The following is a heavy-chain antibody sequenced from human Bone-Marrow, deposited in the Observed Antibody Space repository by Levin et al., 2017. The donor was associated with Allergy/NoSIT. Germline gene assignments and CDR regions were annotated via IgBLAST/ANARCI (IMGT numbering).Heavy chain of an antibody. J-gene: IGHJ6*03. CDR1: GFTFSSYG. V-gene: IGHV3-30*18. Sequence: GGSLRLSCAASGFTFSSYGMHWVRQAPGKGLEWVAVISYDGSNKYYADSVKGRFTISRDNSKNTLYLQMNSLRAEDTAVYYCAKDAGNYYGSGSYYPPPTYYYYYYMDVWGKGTTVTVSS. CDR3: AKDAGNYYGSGSYYPPPTYYYYYYMDV. D-gene: IGHD3-10*01. CDR2: ISYDGSNK.